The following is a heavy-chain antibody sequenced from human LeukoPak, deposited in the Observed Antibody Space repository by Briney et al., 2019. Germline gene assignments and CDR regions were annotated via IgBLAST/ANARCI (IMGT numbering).Heavy chain of an antibody. CDR3: AREPTYTNSWYTTCDY. J-gene: IGHJ4*02. CDR2: ITGSSSTV. D-gene: IGHD6-19*01. V-gene: IGHV3-48*01. Sequence: GGSLRLSCAASRFTFSNYNMHWVRQAPGRGLEWISYITGSSSTVYYADSVKGRFTISRDNAKSSLYLQMSSLRAEDTAVYYCAREPTYTNSWYTTCDYWGQGTLVTVSS. CDR1: RFTFSNYN.